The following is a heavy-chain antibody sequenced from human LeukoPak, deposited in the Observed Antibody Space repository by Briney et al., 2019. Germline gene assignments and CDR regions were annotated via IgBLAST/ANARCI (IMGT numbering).Heavy chain of an antibody. Sequence: SETLSLTCTVSGDSISSYYWSWLRQPPGKGLEWIGYIYYSGSTNYNPSLKSRVTISVDTSKNQFSLKLSSVTAADTAVYYCARPRSGCSSTSCYHYFDYWGQGTLVTVSS. CDR1: GDSISSYY. CDR2: IYYSGST. CDR3: ARPRSGCSSTSCYHYFDY. V-gene: IGHV4-59*08. D-gene: IGHD2-2*01. J-gene: IGHJ4*02.